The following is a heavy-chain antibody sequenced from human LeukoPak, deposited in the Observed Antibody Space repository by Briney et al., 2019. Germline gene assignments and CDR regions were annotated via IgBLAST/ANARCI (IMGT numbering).Heavy chain of an antibody. Sequence: GGSQRLSCVASGFTSTTYSMNWVRQAPGKGLEWVSYISTSGSTIYYADSVKGRFTISRDNAKNSLYLQMNSLRDEDTAVYYCARGYYGDYTFDYWGQGTLVTVSS. CDR1: GFTSTTYS. V-gene: IGHV3-48*02. CDR2: ISTSGSTI. CDR3: ARGYYGDYTFDY. J-gene: IGHJ4*02. D-gene: IGHD4-17*01.